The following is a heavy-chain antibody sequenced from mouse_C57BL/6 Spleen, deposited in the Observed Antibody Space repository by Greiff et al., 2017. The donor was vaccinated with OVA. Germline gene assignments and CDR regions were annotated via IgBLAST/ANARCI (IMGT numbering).Heavy chain of an antibody. CDR1: GFSLTSYG. D-gene: IGHD2-5*01. CDR3: AKYSYSNYPAWFAY. J-gene: IGHJ3*01. V-gene: IGHV2-5*01. CDR2: IWRGGST. Sequence: QVQLKESGPGLVQPSQSLSITCTVSGFSLTSYGVHWVRQSPGKGLEWLGVIWRGGSTDYNAAFMSRLSITKDNSKSQVFYKMNSLQADDTAVDYGAKYSYSNYPAWFAYWGQGTLVTVSA.